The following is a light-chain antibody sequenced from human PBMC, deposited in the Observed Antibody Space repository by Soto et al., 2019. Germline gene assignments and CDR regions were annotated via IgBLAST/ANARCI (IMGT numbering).Light chain of an antibody. CDR3: HQYNSYPWT. CDR1: QSVNSW. V-gene: IGKV1-5*03. J-gene: IGKJ1*01. Sequence: DIQMTQSPSTLSASVGDRVTITCRASQSVNSWLAWYQQKPGKPPKLLIYRSSALESGVPSRFSGSGSVTEFTLTISSLQSDDFATYYCHQYNSYPWTFGQGTKVEI. CDR2: RSS.